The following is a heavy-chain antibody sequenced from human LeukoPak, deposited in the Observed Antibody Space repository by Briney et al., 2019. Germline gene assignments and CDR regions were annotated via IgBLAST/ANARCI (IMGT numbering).Heavy chain of an antibody. J-gene: IGHJ4*02. V-gene: IGHV4-34*01. CDR2: INHSGST. Sequence: SETLSLTCAVYGGSFSGYYWSWIRQPPGKGLEWIGEINHSGSTNYNPSLKSRVTISVDTSKNQFSLKLSSVTAADTAVYYCARDYYDRIFDYWGQGTLVTVSS. CDR3: ARDYYDRIFDY. CDR1: GGSFSGYY. D-gene: IGHD3-22*01.